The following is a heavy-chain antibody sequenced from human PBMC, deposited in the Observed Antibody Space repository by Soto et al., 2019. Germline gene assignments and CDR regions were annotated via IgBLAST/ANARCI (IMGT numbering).Heavy chain of an antibody. CDR3: ARVRHRTGSSFDY. V-gene: IGHV1-46*03. Sequence: QVQLVQSGAEVKKPGASVKVSCKASGYTFTSYYMHWVRQAPGQGLEWMGIINPSGVSTSYAEKVQGRVTMSGDTSKSTVYMELCSLRSEDSAVYYCARVRHRTGSSFDYWGQGTLVTVSS. CDR2: INPSGVST. D-gene: IGHD3-10*01. J-gene: IGHJ4*02. CDR1: GYTFTSYY.